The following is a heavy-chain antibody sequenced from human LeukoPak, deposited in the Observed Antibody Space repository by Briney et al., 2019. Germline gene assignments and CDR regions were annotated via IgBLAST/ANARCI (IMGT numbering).Heavy chain of an antibody. J-gene: IGHJ4*02. CDR1: GFTFSHYA. CDR3: ARANSYDPLDF. D-gene: IGHD3-22*01. V-gene: IGHV3-30*04. Sequence: GGSLRLSCAASGFTFSHYAMHWVRQAPGKGLEWVAVISHGGTNKYYADSVKGRFTISRDYSKNTVFLQMNSLRVEDTALYYCARANSYDPLDFWGRGTLVTVSS. CDR2: ISHGGTNK.